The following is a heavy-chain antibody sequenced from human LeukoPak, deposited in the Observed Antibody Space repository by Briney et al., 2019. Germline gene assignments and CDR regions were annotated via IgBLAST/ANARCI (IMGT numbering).Heavy chain of an antibody. D-gene: IGHD3-16*02. V-gene: IGHV4-34*01. CDR3: ARGGIAYVWGSYRLPRFDY. J-gene: IGHJ4*02. CDR1: GGSFSGYY. Sequence: SETLSLTXAVYGGSFSGYYWSWIRQPPGKGLEWIGEINHGGSTNYSPSLKSRVTISVDTSKNQFSLKLSSVTAADTAVYYCARGGIAYVWGSYRLPRFDYWGQGTLVTVSS. CDR2: INHGGST.